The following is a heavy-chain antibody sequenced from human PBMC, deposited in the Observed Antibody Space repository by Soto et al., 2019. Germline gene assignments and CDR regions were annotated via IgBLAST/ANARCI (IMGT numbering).Heavy chain of an antibody. CDR3: ARDSWIQLSENRARVYYGMDV. Sequence: KPGGSLRLSCAASGFTFSSYSMNWVRQAPGKGLEWVSSISSSSSYIYYADSVKGRFTISRDNAKNSLYLQMNSLRAEDTAVYYCARDSWIQLSENRARVYYGMDVWGQGTTVTVSS. CDR2: ISSSSSYI. V-gene: IGHV3-21*01. CDR1: GFTFSSYS. J-gene: IGHJ6*02. D-gene: IGHD5-18*01.